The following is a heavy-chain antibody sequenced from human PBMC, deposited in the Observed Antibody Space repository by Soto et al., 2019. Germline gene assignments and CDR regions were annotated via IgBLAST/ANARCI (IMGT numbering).Heavy chain of an antibody. Sequence: QVQLVESGGGVVQPGTSLRLSCAASGFTFSNFGMHWLRQAPGKGLEWVAVISYDGFNKYYADSVKGRFTISRDNSKNMLYLQMNSLGPEDTAVFYCAKDIFHLFGRAAPEFDYWGQGTLVTVSS. V-gene: IGHV3-30*18. J-gene: IGHJ4*02. D-gene: IGHD6-6*01. CDR1: GFTFSNFG. CDR3: AKDIFHLFGRAAPEFDY. CDR2: ISYDGFNK.